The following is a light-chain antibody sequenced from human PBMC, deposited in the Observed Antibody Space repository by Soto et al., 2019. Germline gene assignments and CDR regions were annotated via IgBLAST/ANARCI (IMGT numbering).Light chain of an antibody. V-gene: IGKV3-15*01. J-gene: IGKJ3*01. CDR3: QQYNTWPLT. CDR1: QSVSSN. Sequence: ETVMTQSPATLSVSPGERPTLSCRASQSVSSNLAWYQQKPGQAPRLLIYDASTRATGIPARFSGSGSGTECTLIISSLQSEDFAVYYCQQYNTWPLTFGPGTKVDIK. CDR2: DAS.